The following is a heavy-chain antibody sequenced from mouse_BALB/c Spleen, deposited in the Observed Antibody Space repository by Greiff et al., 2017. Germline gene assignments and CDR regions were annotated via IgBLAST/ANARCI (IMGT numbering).Heavy chain of an antibody. Sequence: QVQLQQSGAELAKPGASVKMSCKASGYTFTSYWMHWVKQRPGQGLEWIGYINPSTGYTEYNQKFKDKATLTADKSSSTAYMQLSSLTSEDSAVYYCARRASITTVYFDYWGQGTTLTVSS. V-gene: IGHV1-7*01. CDR1: GYTFTSYW. CDR3: ARRASITTVYFDY. J-gene: IGHJ2*01. D-gene: IGHD1-1*01. CDR2: INPSTGYT.